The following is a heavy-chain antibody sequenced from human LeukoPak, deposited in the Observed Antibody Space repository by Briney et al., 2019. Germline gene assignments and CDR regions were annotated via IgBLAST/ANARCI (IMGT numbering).Heavy chain of an antibody. CDR1: GFTFRRYG. D-gene: IGHD2-2*01. V-gene: IGHV3-23*01. CDR2: VSGGGGTT. Sequence: PGGSLRLSCAASGFTFRRYGMSWVRQAPGKGLEWVSTVSGGGGTTYYADSVKGRFTISRDNSKNTLFLQMNSLRAEDTAIYYCAKDMGYCSSATCYGLDYWGQGTLVTVSS. CDR3: AKDMGYCSSATCYGLDY. J-gene: IGHJ4*02.